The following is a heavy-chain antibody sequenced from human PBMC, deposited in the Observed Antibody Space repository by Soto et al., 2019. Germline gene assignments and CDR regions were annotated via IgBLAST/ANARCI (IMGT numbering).Heavy chain of an antibody. V-gene: IGHV4-30-2*01. CDR1: GGSISSGGYS. J-gene: IGHJ4*01. CDR2: IYHSGRT. CDR3: ASATAIGYYFDY. D-gene: IGHD2-21*02. Sequence: QLQLQESGSGRVKPSQTLSLTCAVSGGSISSGGYSWRWIRQPPGKGLEWIGYIYHSGRTYYTQSLKSRVTISVDMSKTQFALKLSSVAAADTAVYYCASATAIGYYFDYCGHGTLVTVSS.